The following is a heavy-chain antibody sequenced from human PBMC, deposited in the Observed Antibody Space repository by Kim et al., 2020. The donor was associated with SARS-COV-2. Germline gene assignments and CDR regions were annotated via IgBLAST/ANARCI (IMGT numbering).Heavy chain of an antibody. V-gene: IGHV3-23*01. CDR1: GFTFSNFA. CDR3: AKGAGGGRLLIDYQWDP. Sequence: GGSLRLSCAASGFTFSNFAMGWVRRAPGKGLEWVSAIKHNDVKTYYADSVKGRFTISGDSSKNTLYLQMNSLRAEDTAVYYCAKGAGGGRLLIDYQWDPWGQGTLVTVSS. J-gene: IGHJ5*02. CDR2: IKHNDVKT. D-gene: IGHD3-16*01.